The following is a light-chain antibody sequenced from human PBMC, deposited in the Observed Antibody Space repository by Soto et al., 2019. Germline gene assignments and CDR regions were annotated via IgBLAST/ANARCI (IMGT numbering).Light chain of an antibody. V-gene: IGKV1-5*02. Sequence: DIQMTQSPSSLSASVVDRVTIICRASQSVNTRLAWYQQKPGKAPKVLIYDASSWAGGVPSRFTGSGSGTEFTLTINSLQPDDFATYYCQKYNSYSITCGQGTRLEIK. CDR3: QKYNSYSIT. J-gene: IGKJ5*01. CDR1: QSVNTR. CDR2: DAS.